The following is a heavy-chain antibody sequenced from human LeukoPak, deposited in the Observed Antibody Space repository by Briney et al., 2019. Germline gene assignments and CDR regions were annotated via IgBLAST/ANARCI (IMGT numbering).Heavy chain of an antibody. CDR2: INPSGGST. CDR3: ARVRGAQAYGY. V-gene: IGHV1-46*01. Sequence: ASVKVSCKASGYTFTSYYMHWVRQAPGQGLEWMGIINPSGGSTSYAQKSQGRVTMTRDTSTSTVYMELSSLRSEDTAVYYCARVRGAQAYGYWGQGTLVTVSS. CDR1: GYTFTSYY. J-gene: IGHJ4*02. D-gene: IGHD1-26*01.